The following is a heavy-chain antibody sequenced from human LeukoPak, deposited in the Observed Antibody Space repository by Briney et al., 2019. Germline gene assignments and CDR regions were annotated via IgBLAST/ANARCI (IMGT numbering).Heavy chain of an antibody. Sequence: GSLRLSCAASGFTFSSYAMSWVRQAPGKGLEWVSAISGSSGSTYYADSVKGRFTISRDNSKNTLYQQMNSLRAEDTAVYYCATVLFGSGSIRYYGVGVWGKGTTVTVSS. CDR1: GFTFSSYA. V-gene: IGHV3-23*01. CDR2: ISGSSGST. J-gene: IGHJ6*04. CDR3: ATVLFGSGSIRYYGVGV. D-gene: IGHD3-10*01.